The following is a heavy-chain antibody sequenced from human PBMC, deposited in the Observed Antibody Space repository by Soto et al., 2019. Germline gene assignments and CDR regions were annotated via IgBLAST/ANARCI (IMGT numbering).Heavy chain of an antibody. CDR2: IYHSGST. CDR3: AAGGGLPRYY. D-gene: IGHD5-12*01. V-gene: IGHV4-30-2*01. J-gene: IGHJ4*02. CDR1: GGSISSGGYF. Sequence: SETLSLTYAVSGGSISSGGYFWSWIRQPPGKGLEWIGYIYHSGSTYYNPSFKSRVTISIDRSKNQFSLKLSSVTAADTAVYYCAAGGGLPRYYWGQGTLVTVSS.